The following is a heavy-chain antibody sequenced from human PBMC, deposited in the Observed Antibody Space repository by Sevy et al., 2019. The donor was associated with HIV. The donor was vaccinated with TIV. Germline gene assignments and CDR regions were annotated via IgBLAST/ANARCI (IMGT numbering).Heavy chain of an antibody. J-gene: IGHJ4*02. CDR3: AKDPYYYDSSGYYYVNYFDY. CDR2: ISYDGSNK. V-gene: IGHV3-30*18. CDR1: GFTFSSYG. Sequence: GGSLRLSCAASGFTFSSYGMHWVRQAPGKGLEWVAVISYDGSNKYYADSVKGRFTISRDNSKNTLYLQMSSLRAEDTAVYYCAKDPYYYDSSGYYYVNYFDYWGQGTLVTVSS. D-gene: IGHD3-22*01.